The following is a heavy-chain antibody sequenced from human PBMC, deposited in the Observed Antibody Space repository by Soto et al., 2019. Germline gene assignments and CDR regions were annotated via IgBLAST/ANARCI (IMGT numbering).Heavy chain of an antibody. CDR3: ATGDYYPYYFDY. CDR1: GGSISSGGYY. D-gene: IGHD2-21*02. J-gene: IGHJ4*02. CDR2: IYYSGST. Sequence: SETLSLTCTVSGGSISSGGYYWSWIRQHPGKGLEWIGYIYYSGSTYYNPSLKSRVTISVDTSKNQFSLKLSSVTAADTAVYYCATGDYYPYYFDYWGQGTLVTVSS. V-gene: IGHV4-31*03.